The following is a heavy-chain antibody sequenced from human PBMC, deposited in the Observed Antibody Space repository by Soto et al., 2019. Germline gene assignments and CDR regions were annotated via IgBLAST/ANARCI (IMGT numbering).Heavy chain of an antibody. V-gene: IGHV1-3*01. Sequence: GASVKVSCKASGYTFTNYAIDWVRQAPGQRLEWMGWINAGNGNTKYSQKFLGRVTITRDTSASTAYMELSSLRSEDTAAYYCARDMGFGLSDYWGQGILVTVSS. CDR2: INAGNGNT. D-gene: IGHD3-10*01. CDR1: GYTFTNYA. J-gene: IGHJ4*02. CDR3: ARDMGFGLSDY.